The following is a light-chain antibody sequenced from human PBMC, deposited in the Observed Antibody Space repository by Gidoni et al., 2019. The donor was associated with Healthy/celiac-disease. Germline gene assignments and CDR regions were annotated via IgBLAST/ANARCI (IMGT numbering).Light chain of an antibody. CDR1: PSISSW. V-gene: IGKV1-5*03. Sequence: DIQMTQSPSTLSASLGARVTITCRASPSISSWLAWYQQKPGKAPKLLIYKASSLESGVPSRFGGSGSGTEFTLTISSLQPDDFATYYCQQYNSYTFGQGTKLEIK. CDR3: QQYNSYT. J-gene: IGKJ2*01. CDR2: KAS.